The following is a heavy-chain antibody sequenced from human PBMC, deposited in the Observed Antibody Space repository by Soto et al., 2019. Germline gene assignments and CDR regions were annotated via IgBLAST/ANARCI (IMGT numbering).Heavy chain of an antibody. CDR1: GGSISSGDYY. V-gene: IGHV4-30-4*01. Sequence: SETLSLTCTVSGGSISSGDYYWSWIRQPPGKGLEWIGYIYYSGSTYYNPSLKSRVTISVDTSKNQFSLKLSSVTAADTAVYYCARAGIAAAGTGSYYYYGMDVWGQGTTVTVSS. J-gene: IGHJ6*02. D-gene: IGHD6-13*01. CDR3: ARAGIAAAGTGSYYYYGMDV. CDR2: IYYSGST.